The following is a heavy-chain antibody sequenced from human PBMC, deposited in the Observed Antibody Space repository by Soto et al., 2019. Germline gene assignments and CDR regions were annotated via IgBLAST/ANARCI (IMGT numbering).Heavy chain of an antibody. CDR3: ARDPAPEYSSSWYIQGSVDD. CDR2: ISSSSSYI. Sequence: SXGSLRLSCAASRFTFGSYHMHWVRQAPGKGLDWVSSISSSSSYIYYADSVKGRFTISRDNAKNSLYLQMNSLRAEDTAVYYCARDPAPEYSSSWYIQGSVDDWGQGTLVTVSS. J-gene: IGHJ4*02. CDR1: RFTFGSYH. D-gene: IGHD6-13*01. V-gene: IGHV3-21*01.